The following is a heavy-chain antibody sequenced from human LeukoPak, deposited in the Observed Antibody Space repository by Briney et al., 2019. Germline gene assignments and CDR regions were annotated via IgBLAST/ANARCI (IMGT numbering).Heavy chain of an antibody. Sequence: SQTLSLTCTVSGGSVNSGGYYWSWIRQHPGKGLEWIGYISYSGSTYYNPSLKSRLTISLDTSKNQFSLRLSSVSAADAAVYFCAVGPHHYFASWGQGTLVTVSS. CDR3: AVGPHHYFAS. CDR2: ISYSGST. CDR1: GGSVNSGGYY. J-gene: IGHJ4*02. V-gene: IGHV4-31*03.